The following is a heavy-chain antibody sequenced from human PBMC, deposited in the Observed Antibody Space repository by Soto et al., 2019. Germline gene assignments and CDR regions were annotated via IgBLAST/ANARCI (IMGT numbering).Heavy chain of an antibody. D-gene: IGHD2-2*01. J-gene: IGHJ5*02. CDR1: GYTFTVYY. Sequence: ASVKVSCKASGYTFTVYYMHWVRQAPGQGLEWMGWINPNSGGTNYAQKFQGWVTMTRDTSISTAYMELSRLRSDDTAVYYCARAASNYCSSTSCSGPWFDPWGQGTLVTVSS. V-gene: IGHV1-2*04. CDR3: ARAASNYCSSTSCSGPWFDP. CDR2: INPNSGGT.